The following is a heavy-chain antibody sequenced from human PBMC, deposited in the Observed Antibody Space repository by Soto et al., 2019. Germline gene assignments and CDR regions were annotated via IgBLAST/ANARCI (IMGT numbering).Heavy chain of an antibody. Sequence: QVQLQESGPGLVKPSQTLSLTCSVSAGSISSDGFYWNWLRQPPGRGLEWIGYIYHSGGTYSSPSLRSRVTISVDTYKNQFTLILRSVTAADTAVYFCARDRGGYGVFDYWGQGTLVTVSS. CDR3: ARDRGGYGVFDY. D-gene: IGHD5-12*01. V-gene: IGHV4-31*03. J-gene: IGHJ4*02. CDR1: AGSISSDGFY. CDR2: IYHSGGT.